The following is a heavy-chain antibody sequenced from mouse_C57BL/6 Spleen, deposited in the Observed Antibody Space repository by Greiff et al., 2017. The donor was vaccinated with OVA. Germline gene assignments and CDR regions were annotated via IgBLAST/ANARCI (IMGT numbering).Heavy chain of an antibody. CDR2: INYDGSST. Sequence: EVKLVESEGGLVQPGSSMKLSCTASGFTFSDYYMAWVRQVPEKGLEWVANINYDGSSTYYLDSLKSRFIISRDNAKNILYLQMSSLKSEDTATYYCARDLAVVAPGDYAMDYWGQGTSVTVSS. V-gene: IGHV5-16*01. J-gene: IGHJ4*01. CDR1: GFTFSDYY. D-gene: IGHD1-1*01. CDR3: ARDLAVVAPGDYAMDY.